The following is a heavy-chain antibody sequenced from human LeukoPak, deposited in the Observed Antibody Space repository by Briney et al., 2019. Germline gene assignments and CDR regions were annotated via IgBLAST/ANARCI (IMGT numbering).Heavy chain of an antibody. CDR1: GFTFASTT. D-gene: IGHD6-13*01. J-gene: IGHJ4*02. V-gene: IGHV3-23*01. Sequence: HGVSLRLSCVASGFTFASTTMGWVRQAPGRGLEWVSSITAIDGRTYYADTVRGRFTISRDNSKNTVYLQPNSLRAGDTVISYCTKARRGPAAGTWYFDSWGQGTLVTVSS. CDR3: TKARRGPAAGTWYFDS. CDR2: ITAIDGRT.